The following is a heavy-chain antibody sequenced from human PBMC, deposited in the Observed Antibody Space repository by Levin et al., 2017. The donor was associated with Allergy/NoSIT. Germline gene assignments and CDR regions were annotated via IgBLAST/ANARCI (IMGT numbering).Heavy chain of an antibody. J-gene: IGHJ4*02. CDR2: ISSRSGSI. Sequence: GGSLRLSCAASGFTFSNYEMNWVRQAPGKGLEWVSYISSRSGSIYYADSVRGRFTISRDNAKNSLYLQINSLRADNTAVYYCARDQAVAGPTWGQGVLVTVSS. D-gene: IGHD6-19*01. CDR1: GFTFSNYE. V-gene: IGHV3-48*03. CDR3: ARDQAVAGPT.